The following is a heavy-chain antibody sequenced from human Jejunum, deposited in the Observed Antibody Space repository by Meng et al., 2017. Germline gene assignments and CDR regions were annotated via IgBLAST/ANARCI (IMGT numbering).Heavy chain of an antibody. J-gene: IGHJ6*02. CDR2: INSDGSSI. CDR3: ARRKVGHGLDV. CDR1: GFTFSSDW. Sequence: GESLKISCAASGFTFSSDWMHWVRQVPGKGLVWVSRINSDGSSISYVDSVKGRFTISRDNAKNTLYLEMNSLRAEDTALYYCARRKVGHGLDVWGQGTTVTVSS. V-gene: IGHV3-74*01.